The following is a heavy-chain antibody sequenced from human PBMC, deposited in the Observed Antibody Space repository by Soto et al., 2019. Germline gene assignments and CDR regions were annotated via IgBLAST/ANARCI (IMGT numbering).Heavy chain of an antibody. Sequence: QLLLVESGGGVVQPGRSLRISCAVSGFTFSSFGMHWVRQAPGKGLKWVAVISDDGSSKHYADSLKGRFTISRDNSNNTLYLQMDSLGPEDTAVYYCAKDRWGDFGDLNLPGYWGQGTLVTVSS. D-gene: IGHD4-17*01. V-gene: IGHV3-30*18. CDR2: ISDDGSSK. J-gene: IGHJ4*02. CDR1: GFTFSSFG. CDR3: AKDRWGDFGDLNLPGY.